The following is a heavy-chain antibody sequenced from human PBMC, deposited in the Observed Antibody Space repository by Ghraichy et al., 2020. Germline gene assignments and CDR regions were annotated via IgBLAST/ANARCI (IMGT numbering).Heavy chain of an antibody. CDR3: ANSSPRFFWLAARRPHFVY. Sequence: LNISCAVYGGSFSGYYWSWIRQPPGKGLEWIGEINHSGSTNYNPPLKSRVTISVDTSKNQFSLKLSSVTAADTAVYYCANSSPRFFWLAARRPHFVYWGQGTLLTVTS. D-gene: IGHD6-6*01. CDR2: INHSGST. J-gene: IGHJ4*02. V-gene: IGHV4-34*01. CDR1: GGSFSGYY.